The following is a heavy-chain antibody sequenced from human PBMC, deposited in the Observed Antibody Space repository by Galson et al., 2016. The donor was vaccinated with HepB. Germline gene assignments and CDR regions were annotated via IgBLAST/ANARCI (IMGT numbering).Heavy chain of an antibody. CDR2: ISIEGSVT. V-gene: IGHV3-74*03. D-gene: IGHD4-23*01. J-gene: IGHJ3*02. CDR3: LRDGNLSFDI. CDR1: GFTFTNHW. Sequence: SMRLSCAAAGFTFTNHWMHWVRQAPRGGLVWVAYISIEGSVTTYADSVRGRLAISRDNVKDTLYLQMVSSRAEDTAVYYYLRDGNLSFDIWGPGTMVTVSS.